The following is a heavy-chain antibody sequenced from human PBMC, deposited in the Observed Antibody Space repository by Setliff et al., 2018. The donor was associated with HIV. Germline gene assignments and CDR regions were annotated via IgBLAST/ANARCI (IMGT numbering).Heavy chain of an antibody. CDR2: IYYSGST. CDR3: ARLGRGTYYYDSSGYLYAFDI. CDR1: GGSISSYY. J-gene: IGHJ3*02. D-gene: IGHD3-22*01. Sequence: ASETLSLTCTVSGGSISSYYWSWIRQPPGKGLEWIGYIYYSGSTNYNPSLKSRVTISVDTSKNQFSLKLSSVTAADTAVYYCARLGRGTYYYDSSGYLYAFDIWGQGTMVTVSS. V-gene: IGHV4-59*08.